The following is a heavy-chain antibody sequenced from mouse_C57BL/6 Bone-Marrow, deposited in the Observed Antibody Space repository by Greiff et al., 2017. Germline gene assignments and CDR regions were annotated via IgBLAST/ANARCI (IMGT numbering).Heavy chain of an antibody. CDR2: IDPENGDT. V-gene: IGHV14-4*01. D-gene: IGHD1-1*01. J-gene: IGHJ1*03. CDR3: TIITTVVYWYFDV. Sequence: VQLQQSGAELVRPGASVKLSCTASGFNIKDDYMHWVKQRPEQGLEWIGWIDPENGDTEYASKFQGKATITADTSSNTAYLQLSSLTSEDTAVYYCTIITTVVYWYFDVWGTGTTVTVSS. CDR1: GFNIKDDY.